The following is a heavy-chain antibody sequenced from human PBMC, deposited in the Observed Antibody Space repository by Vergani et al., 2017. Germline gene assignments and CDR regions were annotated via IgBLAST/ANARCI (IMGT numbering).Heavy chain of an antibody. CDR3: ARTEQQLEGYWFDP. Sequence: QVQLQQWGAGLLKPSETLSLTCAVYGGSFSGYYWSWIRQPPGKGLEWIGEINHSGSTNYNPSLKSRVTISVDTSKNQFSLKLSSVTAADTAVYYCARTEQQLEGYWFDPWGQGTLVTVSS. CDR2: INHSGST. V-gene: IGHV4-34*01. J-gene: IGHJ5*02. D-gene: IGHD6-13*01. CDR1: GGSFSGYY.